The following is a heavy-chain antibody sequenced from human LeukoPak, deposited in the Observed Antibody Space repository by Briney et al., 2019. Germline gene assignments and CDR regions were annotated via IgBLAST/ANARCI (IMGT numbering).Heavy chain of an antibody. J-gene: IGHJ4*02. CDR1: GFSFSGYG. CDR2: IHYDGANS. V-gene: IGHV3-30*02. D-gene: IGHD3-10*01. CDR3: AKAIWVAATSSWFCLDY. Sequence: QTGGSLRLSCAASGFSFSGYGMHWVRQAPGKGLEWVAFIHYDGANSYHADSVKGRFTISRDNSRNTLYLQMNSLRPEDTAIYYCAKAIWVAATSSWFCLDYWGQGTLVTVSS.